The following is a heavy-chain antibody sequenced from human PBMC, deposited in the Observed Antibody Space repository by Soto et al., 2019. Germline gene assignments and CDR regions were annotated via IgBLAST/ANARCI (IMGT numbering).Heavy chain of an antibody. CDR1: GGSVSDYY. Sequence: QMQLEESGPGLVKPSETLSLTCSVSGGSVSDYYWHWIRQSPGKGLEWIGYLSSSGATSYSPPLRRRVPLSLDSSKNQLSLKMTSVTAADAALYYCASNIWNDDAARDGTLNIWGQGTLVTVSS. J-gene: IGHJ3*02. CDR2: LSSSGAT. V-gene: IGHV4-59*08. D-gene: IGHD1-1*01. CDR3: ASNIWNDDAARDGTLNI.